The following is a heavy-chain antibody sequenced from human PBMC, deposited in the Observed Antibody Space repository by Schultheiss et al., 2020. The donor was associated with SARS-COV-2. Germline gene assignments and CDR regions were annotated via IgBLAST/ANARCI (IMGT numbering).Heavy chain of an antibody. CDR1: GFTFSSYA. Sequence: GESLKISCAASGFTFSSYAMSWVRQAPGKGLEWVSAISGSGGSTYYADSVKGRFTISRDNAKKSLYLQMNSLIAEDMAVYYCARVGGDYGGSTYYYGMDVWGQGTTVTVSS. CDR3: ARVGGDYGGSTYYYGMDV. D-gene: IGHD4-23*01. J-gene: IGHJ6*02. CDR2: ISGSGGST. V-gene: IGHV3-23*01.